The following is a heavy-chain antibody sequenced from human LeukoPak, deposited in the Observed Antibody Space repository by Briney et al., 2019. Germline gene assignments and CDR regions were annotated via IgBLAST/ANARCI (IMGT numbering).Heavy chain of an antibody. D-gene: IGHD3-10*01. J-gene: IGHJ4*02. CDR3: ASPSYYGSGSYPPTIFDY. Sequence: PSETLSLTCSVSGGSISSSSYYWGWIRQPPGKGLEWIGSIYYTGSTYYNPSLKSRVTISVDTSKNQFSLRLSSVTAADTAVYYCASPSYYGSGSYPPTIFDYWGQGTLVTVSS. V-gene: IGHV4-39*01. CDR1: GGSISSSSYY. CDR2: IYYTGST.